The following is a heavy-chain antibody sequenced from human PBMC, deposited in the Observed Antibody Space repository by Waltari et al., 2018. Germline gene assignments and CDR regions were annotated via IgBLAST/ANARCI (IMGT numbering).Heavy chain of an antibody. CDR2: IRCSGAET. D-gene: IGHD3-10*01. J-gene: IGHJ4*02. CDR3: AKSRAVTGRGHFDS. V-gene: IGHV3-23*01. Sequence: EVQLLESGGGLIQPGGSLRLSCAASGFTFSGLAMSWVRQAPGEGLGGVSSIRCSGAETFYADSVRGRFTISRDNSKDTLFLQMNSLKAEETALYYWAKSRAVTGRGHFDSWGQGTLVTVSS. CDR1: GFTFSGLA.